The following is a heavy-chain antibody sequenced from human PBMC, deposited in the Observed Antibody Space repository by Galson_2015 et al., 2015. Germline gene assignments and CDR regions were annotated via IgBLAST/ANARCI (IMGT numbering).Heavy chain of an antibody. Sequence: SLRLSCAASGFTFSSYEMNWVRQAPGKGLEWVSYISSSGSTIYYADSVKGRFTISRDNAKNSLYLQMNSLRAEDTAVYYCARDNPSTTVAFDYWGQGTLVTVSS. CDR2: ISSSGSTI. D-gene: IGHD4-23*01. CDR3: ARDNPSTTVAFDY. CDR1: GFTFSSYE. V-gene: IGHV3-48*03. J-gene: IGHJ4*02.